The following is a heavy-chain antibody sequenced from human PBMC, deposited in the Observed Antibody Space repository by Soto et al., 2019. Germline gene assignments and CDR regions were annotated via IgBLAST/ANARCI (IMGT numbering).Heavy chain of an antibody. CDR3: ARDGVGDTEYFGYLDY. Sequence: PGGALRLSCAASGFTVSSNYMSWVRQAPGKGLEWVSVIYSGGSTYYADSVKGRFTISRDNSKNTLYLQMDSLRAEDTAVYYCARDGVGDTEYFGYLDYWGQGALVTVSS. V-gene: IGHV3-66*01. CDR1: GFTVSSNY. CDR2: IYSGGST. J-gene: IGHJ4*02. D-gene: IGHD3-3*01.